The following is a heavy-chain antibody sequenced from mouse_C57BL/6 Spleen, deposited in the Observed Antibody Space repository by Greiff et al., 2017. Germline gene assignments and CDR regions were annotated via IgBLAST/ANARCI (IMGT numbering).Heavy chain of an antibody. CDR1: GFSLTSYG. CDR3: AKRDDYEKNAMDY. J-gene: IGHJ4*01. V-gene: IGHV2-5*01. D-gene: IGHD2-4*01. Sequence: VQLQQSGPGLVQPSPSLSITCTASGFSLTSYGVHWVRQSPGKGLEWLGVIWRGGGTDYNAAFMSSLSITKDNSKSQVFFKMNSLQADDTAIYYCAKRDDYEKNAMDYWGQGTSVTVSS. CDR2: IWRGGGT.